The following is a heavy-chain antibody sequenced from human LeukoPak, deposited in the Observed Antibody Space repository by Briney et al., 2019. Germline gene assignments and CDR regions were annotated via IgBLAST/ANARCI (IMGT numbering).Heavy chain of an antibody. J-gene: IGHJ4*02. CDR1: GFTFSSYW. Sequence: GGSLRLSCAASGFTFSSYWMSWVRQAPGKGLEGVANIKQDGSEKYYVDSVKGRFTISRDNAKNSLYLQMNSLRAEDTAVYYCARDRAHVLLWFGELGDDSPRFDYWGQGTLVTVSS. D-gene: IGHD3-10*01. CDR3: ARDRAHVLLWFGELGDDSPRFDY. V-gene: IGHV3-7*01. CDR2: IKQDGSEK.